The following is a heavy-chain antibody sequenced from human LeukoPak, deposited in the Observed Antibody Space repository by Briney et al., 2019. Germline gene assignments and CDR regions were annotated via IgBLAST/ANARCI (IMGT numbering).Heavy chain of an antibody. J-gene: IGHJ4*02. CDR1: GGSISSYY. D-gene: IGHD3/OR15-3a*01. Sequence: SETLSLTCTVSGGSISSYYWGWIRQPPGKGLEWIGSIYYSGNTYYNASLKSQVSISIDTSKDQFSLRLTSVTAADTAVYYCARQTGSGLFILPGGQGTLVTVSS. V-gene: IGHV4-39*01. CDR2: IYYSGNT. CDR3: ARQTGSGLFILP.